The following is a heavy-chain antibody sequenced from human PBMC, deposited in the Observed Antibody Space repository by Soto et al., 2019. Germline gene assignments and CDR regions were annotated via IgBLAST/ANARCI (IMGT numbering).Heavy chain of an antibody. CDR2: ISGTSNYI. V-gene: IGHV3-21*01. Sequence: EVQLVESGGGLVKPGGSLRLSCVASGFTFSSYTMSWVRQAPGKGLEWVASISGTSNYIYYADPLKGRFTISRDNAKHSLFLQIDSLGVEDTALYYCVRVAGLLTRDYWGQGTRVTVSS. CDR3: VRVAGLLTRDY. D-gene: IGHD2-15*01. J-gene: IGHJ4*02. CDR1: GFTFSSYT.